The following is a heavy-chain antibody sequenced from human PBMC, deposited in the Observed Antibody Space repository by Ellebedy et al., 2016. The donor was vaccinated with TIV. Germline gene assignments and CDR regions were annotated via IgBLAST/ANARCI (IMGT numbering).Heavy chain of an antibody. Sequence: PGGSLRLSCLVSGFPFSDYFMNWVRRAPGKGLEWVSGIGFYGGRTYYADSVKGRFTISRDNSKNIVHLQMNSLRAEDTAVYYCGRGLNPMIMIDSWGQGTLVTVSS. V-gene: IGHV3-23*01. CDR1: GFPFSDYF. J-gene: IGHJ4*02. D-gene: IGHD3-16*01. CDR2: IGFYGGRT. CDR3: GRGLNPMIMIDS.